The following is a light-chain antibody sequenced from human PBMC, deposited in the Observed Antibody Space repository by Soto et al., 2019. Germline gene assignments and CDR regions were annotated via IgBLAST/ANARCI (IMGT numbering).Light chain of an antibody. CDR3: QQRNSWPPTFT. J-gene: IGKJ5*01. CDR1: QSVGSF. V-gene: IGKV3-11*01. Sequence: IVLTQSPATLSLSPGERATLSCRASQSVGSFLAWYQQKPGQAPRLLIYDTSIRATGIPARFSGSGSGTDLTLTISSLEPEDFAVYYCQQRNSWPPTFTFGQGTRLEIK. CDR2: DTS.